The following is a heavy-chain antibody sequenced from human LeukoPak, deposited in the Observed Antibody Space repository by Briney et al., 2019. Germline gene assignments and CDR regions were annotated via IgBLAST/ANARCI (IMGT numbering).Heavy chain of an antibody. CDR3: GRDSFETDIDY. D-gene: IGHD1-14*01. J-gene: IGHJ4*02. V-gene: IGHV3-7*01. CDR1: GFSFSTYW. CDR2: IKEDGSET. Sequence: GGSLRLSCAASGFSFSTYWMSWVRQAPGKGLEWVANIKEDGSETYYVDSLRVRFTISRDNVKNSLYLQINSLRAEDTAVYYCGRDSFETDIDYWGQGTLVTVSS.